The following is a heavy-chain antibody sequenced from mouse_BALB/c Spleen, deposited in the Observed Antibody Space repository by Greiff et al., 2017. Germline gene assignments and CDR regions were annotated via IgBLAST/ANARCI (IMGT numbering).Heavy chain of an antibody. V-gene: IGHV5-17*02. CDR3: ARCYYYGSSHAMDY. D-gene: IGHD1-1*01. CDR2: ISSGSSTI. J-gene: IGHJ4*01. CDR1: GFTFSSFG. Sequence: VQLKQSGGGLVQPGGSRKLSCAASGFTFSSFGMHWVRQAPEKGLEWVAYISSGSSTIYYADTVKGRFTISRDNPKNTLFLQMTSLRSEDTAMYYCARCYYYGSSHAMDYWGQGTSVTVSS.